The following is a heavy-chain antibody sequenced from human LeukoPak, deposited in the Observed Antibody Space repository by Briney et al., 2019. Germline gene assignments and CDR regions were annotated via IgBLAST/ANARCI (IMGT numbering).Heavy chain of an antibody. CDR2: IRQLGNEK. D-gene: IGHD4-17*01. J-gene: IGHJ4*02. V-gene: IGHV3-7*01. CDR1: GFTLTNYW. Sequence: GGSLRLSCAASGFTLTNYWMGWVRQAPGKGLEWVANIRQLGNEKYYVDSVKGRFTISRDNAKNSLYLQMNSPRAEDTAVYYCTRDYWDYGDYFSDFWGPGTQVTVSS. CDR3: TRDYWDYGDYFSDF.